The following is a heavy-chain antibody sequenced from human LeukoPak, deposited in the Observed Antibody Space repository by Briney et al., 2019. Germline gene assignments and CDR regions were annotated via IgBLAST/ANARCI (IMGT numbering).Heavy chain of an antibody. V-gene: IGHV3-21*01. CDR1: GFTFSSYS. J-gene: IGHJ3*02. CDR2: ISSSSSYI. CDR3: ARDADYGDYGPGTFDI. Sequence: GGSLRLSCAASGFTFSSYSMNWVRQAPGKGLEWVSSISSSSSYIYYADSVKGRFTISRDNAKNSLYLQMNSLRAEDTAVYYCARDADYGDYGPGTFDIWGQGTMVTVSS. D-gene: IGHD4-17*01.